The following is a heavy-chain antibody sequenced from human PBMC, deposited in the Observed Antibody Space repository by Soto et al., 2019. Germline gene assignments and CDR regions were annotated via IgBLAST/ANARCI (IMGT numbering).Heavy chain of an antibody. CDR1: GYTFKDYD. CDR3: ARRMTWSLWCFDL. Sequence: QVQLLQSGAEVKKPGTSVRVSCRASGYTFKDYDINWVRRAPGKGLEWMGWMNPNSGNTAYARKFHDRITMTRSVSARTAFMELSSLTPEDTAVYYCARRMTWSLWCFDLWGSGTQVTVSS. J-gene: IGHJ2*01. D-gene: IGHD3-3*01. V-gene: IGHV1-8*01. CDR2: MNPNSGNT.